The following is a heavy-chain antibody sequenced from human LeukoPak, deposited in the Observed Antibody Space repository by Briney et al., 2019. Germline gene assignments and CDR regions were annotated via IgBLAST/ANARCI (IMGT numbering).Heavy chain of an antibody. D-gene: IGHD3-22*01. CDR1: GYTFTSYY. V-gene: IGHV1-46*01. J-gene: IGHJ4*02. CDR3: ARDPSDYYDSSGYSDY. Sequence: GASVKVSCKASGYTFTSYYMHWVRQAPGQGLEWMGIINPSGGSTSYAQKFQGRVTMTRDMSTSTVYMELSSLRSEDTAVYYCARDPSDYYDSSGYSDYWGQGTLVTVSS. CDR2: INPSGGST.